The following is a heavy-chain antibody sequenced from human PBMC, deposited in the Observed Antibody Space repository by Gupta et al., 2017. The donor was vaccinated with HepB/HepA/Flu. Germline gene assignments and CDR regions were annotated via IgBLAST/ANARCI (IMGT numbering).Heavy chain of an antibody. CDR2: ISFDGNSK. V-gene: IGHV3-33*01. D-gene: IGHD1-14*01. CDR3: ARDNGNRFLDY. Sequence: QVQLVESGGGVVQPGRSLRLSCAASGLTFFGATSSSSGMHWVRQAPGKGLEWIAFISFDGNSKYYADSARGRFTISRDNSKNTLYLQLNTLRAEDTAVYYCARDNGNRFLDYWGQGTLVTVSS. J-gene: IGHJ4*02. CDR1: GLTFFGATSSSSG.